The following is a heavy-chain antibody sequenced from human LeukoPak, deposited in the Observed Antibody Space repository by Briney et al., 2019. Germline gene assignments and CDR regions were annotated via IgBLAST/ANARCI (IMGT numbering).Heavy chain of an antibody. Sequence: GGSLTLSCAVSGFTFNSYWMHWVRQAPGKGLVWVSRVNTNGSSTTYADSVTGRFTISRDNAKNTLYLQMNSLRAAATATYYFARDCWRSPHHWGRETLVSVSS. CDR1: GFTFNSYW. V-gene: IGHV3-74*01. CDR3: ARDCWRSPHH. J-gene: IGHJ5*02. D-gene: IGHD3-3*01. CDR2: VNTNGSST.